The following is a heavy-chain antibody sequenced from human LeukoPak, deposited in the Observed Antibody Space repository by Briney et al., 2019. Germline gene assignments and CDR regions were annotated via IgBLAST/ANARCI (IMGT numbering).Heavy chain of an antibody. V-gene: IGHV3-7*01. J-gene: IGHJ4*02. CDR2: INQGGRDK. D-gene: IGHD1-14*01. CDR1: GFTFSGHW. Sequence: GGSLRLSCAASGFTFSGHWMSWVRQAPGKGLEWVANINQGGRDKYYVDSVKGRFTISRGNANNLLYLQMNSLRGEDTAVYYCTRDRSRAEDDWGQGTLVTVS. CDR3: TRDRSRAEDD.